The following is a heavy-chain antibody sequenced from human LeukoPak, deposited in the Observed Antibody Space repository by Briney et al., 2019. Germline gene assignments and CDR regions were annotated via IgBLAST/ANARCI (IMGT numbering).Heavy chain of an antibody. CDR3: ARYFNSNGYYSLRGDY. D-gene: IGHD3-22*01. V-gene: IGHV3-7*01. CDR2: IMYDGSQK. Sequence: PGGSLRLSCAASGFTFSTYWMMWVRQAPGKGLEWVASIMYDGSQKYYVDSVKGRFTVSRDNAKNSLFLQMNSLRAEDTAVHYCARYFNSNGYYSLRGDYWGQGTLVTVSS. J-gene: IGHJ4*02. CDR1: GFTFSTYW.